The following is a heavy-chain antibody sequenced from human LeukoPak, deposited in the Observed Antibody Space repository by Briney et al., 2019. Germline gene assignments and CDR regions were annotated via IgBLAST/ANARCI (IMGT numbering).Heavy chain of an antibody. CDR1: GFSFNSYG. Sequence: GGSLRLSCATSGFSFNSYGMHWVRQAPGKGLEWVAFIQYDGSYKFYADSVQGRFSVSRDNSKNTLFLQMNNLRAEDTALYYCAKTSDQLLYSKFDFWGQGTLVTVPS. V-gene: IGHV3-30*02. CDR2: IQYDGSYK. CDR3: AKTSDQLLYSKFDF. J-gene: IGHJ4*02. D-gene: IGHD2-2*02.